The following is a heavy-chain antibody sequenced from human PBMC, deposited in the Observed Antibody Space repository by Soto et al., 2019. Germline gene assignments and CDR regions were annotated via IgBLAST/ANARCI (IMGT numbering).Heavy chain of an antibody. V-gene: IGHV3-30-3*01. CDR1: GFTFSSYA. D-gene: IGHD6-19*01. CDR3: ARDREQWLPYLGY. CDR2: ISYDGSNK. J-gene: IGHJ4*02. Sequence: QVQLVESGGGVVQPGRSLGLSCAASGFTFSSYAMHWVRQAPGKGLEWVAVISYDGSNKYYADSVKVRFTISRDNSKNALDLQMNSLRAEDTAVYYCARDREQWLPYLGYWGQGTLVTVSS.